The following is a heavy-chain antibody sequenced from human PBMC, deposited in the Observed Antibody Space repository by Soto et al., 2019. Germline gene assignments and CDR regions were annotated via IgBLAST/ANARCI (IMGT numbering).Heavy chain of an antibody. D-gene: IGHD1-1*01. CDR1: GGSVNSGNYY. CDR2: MSHGGGT. V-gene: IGHV4-34*01. Sequence: PSESLSLTCAVYGGSVNSGNYYWSWLRQPPGKGLEWIGEMSHGGGTHFNPSLKSRVTISVDTSKNQFSLKMSSVTAADTALYYCARVERGTATTVVDAFDIWGPGTLVTVSS. J-gene: IGHJ3*02. CDR3: ARVERGTATTVVDAFDI.